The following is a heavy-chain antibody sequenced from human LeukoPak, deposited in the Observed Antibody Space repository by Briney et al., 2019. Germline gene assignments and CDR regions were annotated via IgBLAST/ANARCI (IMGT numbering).Heavy chain of an antibody. CDR3: ARDLKMGYSSGRYSWGTGSSNDY. D-gene: IGHD6-19*01. CDR2: INPSGSYT. V-gene: IGHV1-46*01. CDR1: GFTFTSYY. Sequence: RASVKVSCKASGFTFTSYYMHWVRQAPGQGLEWMGIINPSGSYTSYAQKFQGRVTMTRDTSTSTVYMELRSLRSDDTAVYYCARDLKMGYSSGRYSWGTGSSNDYWGQGTLVTVSS. J-gene: IGHJ4*02.